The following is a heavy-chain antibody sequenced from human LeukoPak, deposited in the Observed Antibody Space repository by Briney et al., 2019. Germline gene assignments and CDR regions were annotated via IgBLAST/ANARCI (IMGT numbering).Heavy chain of an antibody. Sequence: GASVKVSCKASGYTFTGYYMHWVRQAPGQGLEWMGWINPNSGGTNYAQKFQGRVTMTRDTSISTAYMELCRLRSDDTAVYYCARETGGYDYSIGYWGQGTLVTVSS. CDR2: INPNSGGT. CDR3: ARETGGYDYSIGY. V-gene: IGHV1-2*02. J-gene: IGHJ4*02. D-gene: IGHD5-12*01. CDR1: GYTFTGYY.